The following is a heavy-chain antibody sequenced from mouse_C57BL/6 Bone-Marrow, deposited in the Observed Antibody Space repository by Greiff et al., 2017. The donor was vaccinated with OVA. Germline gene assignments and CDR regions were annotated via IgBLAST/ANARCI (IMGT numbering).Heavy chain of an antibody. J-gene: IGHJ4*01. CDR2: INPSNGGT. CDR3: ARGRSYYYGSSAMDY. CDR1: GYTFTSYW. D-gene: IGHD1-1*01. V-gene: IGHV1-53*01. Sequence: VQLQQPGTDLVKPGASVKLSCKASGYTFTSYWMHWVKQRPGQGLEWIGNINPSNGGTNYTEKFKSKATLTVDNSSSTAYMQLSSLTSEDSAVYYGARGRSYYYGSSAMDYWGQGTTLTVSS.